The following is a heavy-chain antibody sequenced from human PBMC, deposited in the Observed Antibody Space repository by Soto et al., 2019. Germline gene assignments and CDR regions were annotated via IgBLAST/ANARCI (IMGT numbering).Heavy chain of an antibody. CDR1: VYSISSGYY. CDR3: ARAIIVVVPAAQYNWFDP. J-gene: IGHJ5*02. V-gene: IGHV4-38-2*01. Sequence: SETLSLTCAFSVYSISSGYYWGWIRQPPGKGLEWIGSIYHSGSTYYNPSLKSRVTISVDTSKNQFSLKLSSVTAADTAVYYCARAIIVVVPAAQYNWFDPWGQGTLVTVSS. CDR2: IYHSGST. D-gene: IGHD2-2*01.